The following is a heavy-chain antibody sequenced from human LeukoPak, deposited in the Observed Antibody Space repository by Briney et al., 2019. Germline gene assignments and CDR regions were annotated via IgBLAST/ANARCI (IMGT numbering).Heavy chain of an antibody. CDR1: GGTFSSYA. CDR2: IIPIFGIA. D-gene: IGHD1-7*01. V-gene: IGHV1-69*04. Sequence: SVKVSCKASGGTFSSYAISWVRQAPGHGLEWMGRIIPIFGIANYAQRFQGRVTITADKSTSTAYMELSSLRSEDTAVYYCARGRGRLELPPSVFDAFDIWGQGTMVTVSS. CDR3: ARGRGRLELPPSVFDAFDI. J-gene: IGHJ3*02.